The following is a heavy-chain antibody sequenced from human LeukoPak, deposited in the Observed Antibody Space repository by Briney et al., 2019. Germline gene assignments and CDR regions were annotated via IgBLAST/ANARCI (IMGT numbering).Heavy chain of an antibody. CDR2: ISGSGGST. CDR1: GFTFSSYA. D-gene: IGHD3-9*01. V-gene: IGHV3-23*01. CDR3: ARVLSGTLTFDH. J-gene: IGHJ4*02. Sequence: GGSLRLSCAASGFTFSSYAMSWVRQAPGKGLEWVSAISGSGGSTYYVDSAKGRFTISRDNAKNSLFLQMNSLRAEDTAVYYCARVLSGTLTFDHWGQGTLVAVSS.